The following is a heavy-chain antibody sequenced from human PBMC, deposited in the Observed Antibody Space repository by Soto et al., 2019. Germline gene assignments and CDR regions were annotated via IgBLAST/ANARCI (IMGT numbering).Heavy chain of an antibody. CDR2: IIPIFGTA. V-gene: IGHV1-69*13. D-gene: IGHD3-9*01. J-gene: IGHJ6*02. Sequence: SVKVSCKASGGTFSSYAISWVRQAPGQGLEWMGGIIPIFGTANYAQKFQGRVTITADESTSTAYTELSSLRSEDTAVYYCASRSGDIVAGYFYCYCMDVWGQGTTVTVSS. CDR3: ASRSGDIVAGYFYCYCMDV. CDR1: GGTFSSYA.